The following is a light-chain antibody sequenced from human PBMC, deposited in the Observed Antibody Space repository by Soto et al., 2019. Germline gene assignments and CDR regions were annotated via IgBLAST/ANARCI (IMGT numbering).Light chain of an antibody. CDR2: DVS. Sequence: QSVLTQPASVSGSPGQSITISCTGTSSDVGGYNCVSWYRQHPGKAPKLMIYDVSNRPSGVSNRFSGSKSGNTASLTISGLQAEDEADYYCSSYTSSSTLYVFGSGTKLTVL. J-gene: IGLJ1*01. CDR3: SSYTSSSTLYV. V-gene: IGLV2-14*01. CDR1: SSDVGGYNC.